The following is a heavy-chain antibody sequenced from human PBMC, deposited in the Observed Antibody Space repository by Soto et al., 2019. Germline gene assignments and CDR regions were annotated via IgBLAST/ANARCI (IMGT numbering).Heavy chain of an antibody. CDR3: ARSGHSFAGAV. V-gene: IGHV4-59*01. J-gene: IGHJ4*02. D-gene: IGHD3-16*01. CDR1: GVSRYDYY. CDR2: LHYSGSD. Sequence: QVQLQESGPGLVKPSQTLSLTCTVSGVSRYDYYGSWIRQSPGKGLEHIGYLHYSGSDNYNPSLKSRVTISRDRSKNQFSLSLRSVTAADTAIYSCARSGHSFAGAVWGQGILVTDSS.